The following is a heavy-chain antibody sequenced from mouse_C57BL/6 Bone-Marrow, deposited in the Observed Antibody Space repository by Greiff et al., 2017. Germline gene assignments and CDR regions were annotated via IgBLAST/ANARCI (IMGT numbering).Heavy chain of an antibody. CDR3: ARLRRRGFDY. J-gene: IGHJ2*01. Sequence: QVQLQQPGAELVRPGTSVKLSCKASGYTFTSYWMHWVKQRPGQGLEWIGVIDPSDSYTNYNQKFKGKATLTVDTSSSTAYMQLSSLTSEDSAVYYCARLRRRGFDYWGQGTTLTVSS. V-gene: IGHV1-59*01. D-gene: IGHD2-12*01. CDR1: GYTFTSYW. CDR2: IDPSDSYT.